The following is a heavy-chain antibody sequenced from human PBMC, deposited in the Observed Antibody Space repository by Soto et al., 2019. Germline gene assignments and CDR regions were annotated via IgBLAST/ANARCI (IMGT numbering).Heavy chain of an antibody. V-gene: IGHV3-53*01. D-gene: IGHD3-10*01. J-gene: IGHJ6*02. CDR3: ARDSGRPYYNYLGLDV. CDR2: LNSGGST. CDR1: GFTVSSNY. Sequence: EVQVVESGGGLIQPGGSLKLSCAASGFTVSSNYMSWVRQAPGKGLEWVSVLNSGGSTYYADSVKGRFTISRAKSKNPLYLQLTTLTVEDTAVYYCARDSGRPYYNYLGLDVWGHGTTVTVSS.